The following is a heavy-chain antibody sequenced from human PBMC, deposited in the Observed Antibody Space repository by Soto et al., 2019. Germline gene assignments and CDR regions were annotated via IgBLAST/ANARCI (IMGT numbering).Heavy chain of an antibody. CDR2: IYHSGST. CDR1: GGSISSSNW. D-gene: IGHD6-19*01. CDR3: ARAGYSSGWYGDAFDI. Sequence: QVQLQESGPGLVKPSGTLSLTCAVSGGSISSSNWWSWVRQPPGKGLEWSGEIYHSGSTNYNPSLKRRVTISVDKSKNQFSLKLSSVTAADTAVYYCARAGYSSGWYGDAFDIWGQGTMVTVSS. J-gene: IGHJ3*02. V-gene: IGHV4-4*02.